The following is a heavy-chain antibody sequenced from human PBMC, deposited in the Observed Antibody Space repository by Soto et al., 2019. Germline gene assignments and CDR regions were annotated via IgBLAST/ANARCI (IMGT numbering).Heavy chain of an antibody. J-gene: IGHJ6*02. CDR1: GYTFTIYG. Sequence: QVELVQSGAEVKKPGASVKVSCKASGYTFTIYGISWVRQAPGQGLEWMGWISGYNDNTNYEQMFQGRVTMTTDTSTSTAYMELRSLRSDDTAVYYCARYGYNYHDSSGRGNYYYYGMDVWGQGTAVTVSS. D-gene: IGHD3-22*01. CDR3: ARYGYNYHDSSGRGNYYYYGMDV. V-gene: IGHV1-18*01. CDR2: ISGYNDNT.